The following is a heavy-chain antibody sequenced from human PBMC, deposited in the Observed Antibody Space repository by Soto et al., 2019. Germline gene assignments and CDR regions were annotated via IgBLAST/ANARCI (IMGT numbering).Heavy chain of an antibody. V-gene: IGHV5-10-1*01. CDR2: IDPSDSYT. CDR1: GYSFTSYW. CDR3: ARRVIGRGTGLWSSYYYGMDV. J-gene: IGHJ6*02. D-gene: IGHD1-26*01. Sequence: GESLKISCKGSGYSFTSYWISWVRQMPGKGLEWMGRIDPSDSYTNYSPSFQGHVTISADKSISTAYLQWSSLKASDTAMYYCARRVIGRGTGLWSSYYYGMDVWGQGTTVTVSS.